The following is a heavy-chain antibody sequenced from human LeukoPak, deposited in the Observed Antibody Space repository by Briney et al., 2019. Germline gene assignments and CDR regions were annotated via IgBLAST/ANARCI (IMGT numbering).Heavy chain of an antibody. CDR2: IRSKANSYAT. CDR3: TRRLEYCSGGSCYSGASYYYGMDV. Sequence: GGSLRLSCADSGFTFSGSAMHWVRQASGKGLEWVGRIRSKANSYATANAASVKGRFTISRDDSKNTAYLQMNSLKTEDTAVYYCTRRLEYCSGGSCYSGASYYYGMDVWGQGTTVTVSS. D-gene: IGHD2-15*01. J-gene: IGHJ6*02. V-gene: IGHV3-73*01. CDR1: GFTFSGSA.